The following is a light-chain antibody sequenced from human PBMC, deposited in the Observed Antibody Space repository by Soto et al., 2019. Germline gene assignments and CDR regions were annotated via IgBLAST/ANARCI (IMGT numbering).Light chain of an antibody. J-gene: IGKJ2*01. Sequence: DIQMTQSPSSLSASVGDRVTITCRASQTISSYLNWYQQKPGKAPNLLIYAASSLQSGVPSRFSGSGSGTDFTLTISSPQPEDFGSYYCQQSYNTPYTFGQGTKLEIK. CDR2: AAS. CDR3: QQSYNTPYT. CDR1: QTISSY. V-gene: IGKV1-39*01.